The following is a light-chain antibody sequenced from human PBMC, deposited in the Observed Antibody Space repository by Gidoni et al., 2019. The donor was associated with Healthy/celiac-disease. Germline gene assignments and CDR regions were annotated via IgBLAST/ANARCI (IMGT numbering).Light chain of an antibody. CDR3: AAWDDSLSGWV. CDR2: RNN. Sequence: QSVLPQPPSASVTPGQRVTISCSGSSSNIGSNYVYWYQQLPGTAPKRLIYRNNQRPSGVPDRFSGSKSGTAASLAISGLRSEDEADYYCAAWDDSLSGWVFGGGTKLTVL. CDR1: SSNIGSNY. J-gene: IGLJ3*02. V-gene: IGLV1-47*01.